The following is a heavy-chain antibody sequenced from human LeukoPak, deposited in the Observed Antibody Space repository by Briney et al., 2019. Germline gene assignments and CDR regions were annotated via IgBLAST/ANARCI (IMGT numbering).Heavy chain of an antibody. CDR2: INPNSGGT. CDR3: ARGSMVRGVIMRFDP. D-gene: IGHD3-10*01. Sequence: ASVKVSCKASGYTFTGYYMHWVRQAPGHGLEWMGWINPNSGGTNYAQKFQGWVTMTRDTSISTAYMELSRLRSDDTAVYYCARGSMVRGVIMRFDPWGQGTLVTVSS. J-gene: IGHJ5*02. V-gene: IGHV1-2*04. CDR1: GYTFTGYY.